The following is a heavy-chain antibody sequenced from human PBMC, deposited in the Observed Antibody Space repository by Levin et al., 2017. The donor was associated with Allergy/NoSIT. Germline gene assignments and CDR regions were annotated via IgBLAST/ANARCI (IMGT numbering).Heavy chain of an antibody. CDR3: AKSDGSGSFAFDI. D-gene: IGHD3-10*01. CDR2: VDGSGGRT. J-gene: IGHJ3*02. CDR1: GFTFSRFA. V-gene: IGHV3-23*01. Sequence: GESLKISCAASGFTFSRFAMSWVRQAPGKGLEWVSAVDGSGGRTYYAHSVKGRFTISRDNSKNTLFLQMNSLRAEDTAVYYCAKSDGSGSFAFDIWGQGTMITVSS.